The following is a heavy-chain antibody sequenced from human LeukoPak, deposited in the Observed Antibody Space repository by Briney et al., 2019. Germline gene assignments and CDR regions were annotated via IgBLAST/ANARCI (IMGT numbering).Heavy chain of an antibody. V-gene: IGHV4-4*09. CDR1: GGSISSYY. J-gene: IGHJ6*03. CDR2: IYTSGST. Sequence: PSETLSLTCTVSGGSISSYYWSWIRQPPGKGLEWIGYIYTSGSTNYNPSLKSRVTISVDTSKNQFSLKLSSVTAADTAVYYCASYSSRTRRPSYYYYYIDVWGKGTTVTVYS. D-gene: IGHD2-2*01. CDR3: ASYSSRTRRPSYYYYYIDV.